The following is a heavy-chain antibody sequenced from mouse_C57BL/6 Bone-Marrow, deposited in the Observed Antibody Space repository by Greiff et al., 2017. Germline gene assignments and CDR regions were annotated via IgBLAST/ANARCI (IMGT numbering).Heavy chain of an antibody. CDR2: IDPEDGET. V-gene: IGHV14-2*01. CDR1: GFNIKDYY. D-gene: IGHD1-1*01. J-gene: IGHJ4*01. Sequence: EVKLVESGAELVKPGASVKLSCTASGFNIKDYYMHWVKQRTEQGLEWIGRIDPEDGETKYAPKFQGKATITADTSSNTAYLQLSSLTSEDTAVYYCEYYYGSSYQSAMDYWGQGTSVTVSS. CDR3: EYYYGSSYQSAMDY.